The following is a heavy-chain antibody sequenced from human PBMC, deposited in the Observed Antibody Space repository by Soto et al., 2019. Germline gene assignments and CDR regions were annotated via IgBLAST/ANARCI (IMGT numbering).Heavy chain of an antibody. Sequence: SETLSLTCTVSGGSIGTYYWSWIRQPPGKGLEWIGYIYYRGNTDYNPSLKSRVTISLDTPKNQFSLKLSSVTAADTAVYYCARQSGYSSGWYHDWGQGTLVTVSS. CDR1: GGSIGTYY. V-gene: IGHV4-59*08. CDR3: ARQSGYSSGWYHD. D-gene: IGHD6-19*01. CDR2: IYYRGNT. J-gene: IGHJ4*02.